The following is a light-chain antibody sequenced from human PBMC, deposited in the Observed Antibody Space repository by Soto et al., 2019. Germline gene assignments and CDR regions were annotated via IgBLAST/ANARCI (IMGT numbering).Light chain of an antibody. V-gene: IGKV1-5*03. Sequence: DVQMTQSPSTLSASVGDRVNITCRASQTISSWMAWYQQKPGKAPKLLIYKVSTRESGVPSRFSGSGSGTEFTLTINSLLPDDFATYFCQQWTVFGQGTKVEIK. J-gene: IGKJ1*01. CDR2: KVS. CDR1: QTISSW. CDR3: QQWTV.